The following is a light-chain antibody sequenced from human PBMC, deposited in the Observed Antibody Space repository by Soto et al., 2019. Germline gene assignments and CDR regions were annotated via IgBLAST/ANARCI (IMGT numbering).Light chain of an antibody. V-gene: IGKV1-33*01. CDR3: QRYDSLPPT. Sequence: DIQMTQSPSSLSASVGDRVTITCQASRDIGKFLNWFQEKPGKAPKLLIYDASNLQTGVASRFSGSGSGTDLTFTITNLQPEDFATYYCQRYDSLPPTFGQGTRLEIK. CDR2: DAS. CDR1: RDIGKF. J-gene: IGKJ5*01.